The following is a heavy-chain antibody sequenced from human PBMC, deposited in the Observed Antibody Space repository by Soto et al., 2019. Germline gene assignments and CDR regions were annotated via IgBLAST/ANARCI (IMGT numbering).Heavy chain of an antibody. D-gene: IGHD3-3*01. CDR1: GGTFSSYA. CDR2: IIPIFGTA. J-gene: IGHJ3*02. V-gene: IGHV1-69*01. Sequence: QVQLVQSGAEVKKPGSWVKVSCKASGGTFSSYAISWVRQAPGQGLEWMGGIIPIFGTANYAQKFQGRVTITADESTSTAYMELSSLRSEDTAVYYCASPGGITIFGVVATAAFDIWGQGTMVTVSS. CDR3: ASPGGITIFGVVATAAFDI.